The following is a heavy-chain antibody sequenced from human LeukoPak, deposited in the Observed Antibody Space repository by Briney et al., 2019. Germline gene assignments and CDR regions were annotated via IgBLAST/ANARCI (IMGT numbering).Heavy chain of an antibody. CDR1: GFSVNSYG. J-gene: IGHJ4*02. CDR3: AKDLSRGLRGFWTDYYFDN. CDR2: IRYDGSDK. D-gene: IGHD3/OR15-3a*01. V-gene: IGHV3-30*02. Sequence: GGSLRLSCAASGFSVNSYGMHWVRQAPGKGLEWVAFIRYDGSDKYYADFVTGRFTISRDNPKNTLSLQMNSLRPEDTGVYFCAKDLSRGLRGFWTDYYFDNWGQGTLVTVSS.